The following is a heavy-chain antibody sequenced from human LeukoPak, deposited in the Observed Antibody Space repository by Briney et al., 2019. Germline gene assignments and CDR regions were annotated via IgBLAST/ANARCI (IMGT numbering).Heavy chain of an antibody. D-gene: IGHD6-19*01. V-gene: IGHV4-34*01. CDR2: INHSGST. Sequence: PSETRSLTCAVYAASFNGYYWSCIRQPPEKRLEWVGEINHSGSTNYNPSLKSRVTISVVTSKNQFSLKLSSVTAADTAVYYCARGGLLGGIAVAGTAPYYFDYWGQGTLVTVSS. CDR3: ARGGLLGGIAVAGTAPYYFDY. CDR1: AASFNGYY. J-gene: IGHJ4*02.